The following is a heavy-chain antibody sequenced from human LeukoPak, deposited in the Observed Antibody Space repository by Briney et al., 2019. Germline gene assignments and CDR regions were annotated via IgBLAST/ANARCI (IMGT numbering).Heavy chain of an antibody. J-gene: IGHJ4*02. Sequence: GASVKVSCKASGYTFTSYGISWVRQAPGQGLEWMGGIIPIFGTANYAQKFQGRVTMTTDTSTSTAYMELRSLRSDDTAVYYCARSWLPVLRYFDWLLTGDGNFDYWGQGTLVTVSS. CDR1: GYTFTSYG. CDR2: IIPIFGTA. D-gene: IGHD3-9*01. V-gene: IGHV1-18*01. CDR3: ARSWLPVLRYFDWLLTGDGNFDY.